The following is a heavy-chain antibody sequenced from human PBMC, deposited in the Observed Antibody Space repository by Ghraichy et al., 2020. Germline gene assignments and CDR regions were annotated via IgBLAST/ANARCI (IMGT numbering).Heavy chain of an antibody. CDR1: GFTFISYA. V-gene: IGHV3-23*01. D-gene: IGHD6-19*01. Sequence: GGSLRLSCAASGFTFISYAMSWVRQAPGKGLEWVSVISGSGGSTYDVDSVKGRFTISRDNSKNTLYLQMNSLRAEDTAIYYCAKGQFGSGWYVDSWGQGTLVTVSS. CDR3: AKGQFGSGWYVDS. J-gene: IGHJ5*01. CDR2: ISGSGGST.